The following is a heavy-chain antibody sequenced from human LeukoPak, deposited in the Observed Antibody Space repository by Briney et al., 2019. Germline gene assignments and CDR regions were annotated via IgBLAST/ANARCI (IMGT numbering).Heavy chain of an antibody. CDR2: INNDGSST. J-gene: IGHJ3*02. Sequence: GSLRLSFAASGFPFSSYLIQLVRQAPREGVVLVLSINNDGSSTRYADYVKGRFTISRDNAKNTLYLQMNSLRAEDTAVYYCARAPYDGSGSKADAFDIWGQGTMVTVSS. V-gene: IGHV3-74*01. D-gene: IGHD3-10*01. CDR3: ARAPYDGSGSKADAFDI. CDR1: GFPFSSYL.